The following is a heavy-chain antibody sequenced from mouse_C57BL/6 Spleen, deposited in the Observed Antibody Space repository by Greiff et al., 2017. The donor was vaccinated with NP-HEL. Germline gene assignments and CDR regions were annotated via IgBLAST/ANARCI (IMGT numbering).Heavy chain of an antibody. CDR1: GYTFTSYW. CDR2: IDPNSGGT. D-gene: IGHD1-1*01. J-gene: IGHJ4*01. V-gene: IGHV1-72*01. CDR3: ASGDIITTARSGTCYAMDY. Sequence: QVQLQQPGAELVKPGASVKLSCKASGYTFTSYWMHWVKQRPGRGLEWIGRIDPNSGGTKYNEKFKSKATLTVDKPSSTAYMQLSSLTSEDSAVYYCASGDIITTARSGTCYAMDYWGQGTSVTVSS.